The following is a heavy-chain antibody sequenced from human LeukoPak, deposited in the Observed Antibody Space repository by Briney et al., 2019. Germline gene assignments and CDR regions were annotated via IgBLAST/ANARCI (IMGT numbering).Heavy chain of an antibody. CDR3: AKGPWVVNRTPPPDY. Sequence: PGRSLRLSCAASGFTFSSYGMHWVRQAPGKGLEWVAVISYDGSNKYYADSVEGRFTISRDNSKNTLYLQMNSLRAEDTAVYYCAKGPWVVNRTPPPDYWGQGTLVTVSS. V-gene: IGHV3-30*18. CDR2: ISYDGSNK. D-gene: IGHD1-14*01. J-gene: IGHJ4*02. CDR1: GFTFSSYG.